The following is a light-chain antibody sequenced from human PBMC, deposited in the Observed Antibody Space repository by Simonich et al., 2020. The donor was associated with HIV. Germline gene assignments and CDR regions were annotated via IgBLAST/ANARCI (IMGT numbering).Light chain of an antibody. CDR1: NSDVGGYNY. Sequence: QSALTQPASVSGSPGQSITISCPGTNSDVGGYNYVSWYQQHPGKAPKLMIYDVSNRPSGVSNRFSGSKSGNTASLTISGLQAEDEADYYCSSYTSSSTWVFGGGTKLTVL. CDR3: SSYTSSSTWV. CDR2: DVS. J-gene: IGLJ3*02. V-gene: IGLV2-14*03.